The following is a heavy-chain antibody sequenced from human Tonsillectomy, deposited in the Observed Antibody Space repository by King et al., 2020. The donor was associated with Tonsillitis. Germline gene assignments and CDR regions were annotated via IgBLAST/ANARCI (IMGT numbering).Heavy chain of an antibody. D-gene: IGHD3-22*01. CDR1: GYTFTDYY. CDR2: MNPTSGGT. J-gene: IGHJ2*01. CDR3: ARVRKSMRVERDGQNWFFDL. Sequence: QLVQSGSEVKKPGALVKLSCKASGYTFTDYYMHWVRQAPGQGLEWMGWMNPTSGGTDYAQKLHGRVTMTRDRSTNTAYMELRGLKSDDTAVYFCARVRKSMRVERDGQNWFFDLGGGGTVVTVAS. V-gene: IGHV1-2*02.